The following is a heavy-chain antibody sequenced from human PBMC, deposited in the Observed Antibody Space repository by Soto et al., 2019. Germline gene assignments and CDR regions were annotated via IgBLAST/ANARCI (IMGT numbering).Heavy chain of an antibody. V-gene: IGHV3-30-3*01. CDR2: ISYDGSNK. CDR1: GFTFSSYA. CDR3: ARDKRDLRFLEWSYFFDY. J-gene: IGHJ4*02. D-gene: IGHD3-3*01. Sequence: QVQLVESGGGVVQPGRSLRLSCAASGFTFSSYAMHWVRQAPGKGLEWVGVISYDGSNKYYADSVKGRFTISRDNSKNTLYLHLNSLRAEDTAVYYCARDKRDLRFLEWSYFFDYWGQGTLVTVSS.